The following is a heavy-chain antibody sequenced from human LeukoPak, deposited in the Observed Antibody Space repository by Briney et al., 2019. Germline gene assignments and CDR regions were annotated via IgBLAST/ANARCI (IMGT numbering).Heavy chain of an antibody. CDR3: ASAGYSSGWYVNY. V-gene: IGHV1-18*01. CDR2: ISAYNGNT. D-gene: IGHD6-19*01. Sequence: GASVKVSCKASGYTFTSYGISWVRQAPGQGLEWMGWISAYNGNTNYAQKLQGRVTMTRDTSTSTVYMELSSLRSEDTAVYYCASAGYSSGWYVNYWGQGTLVTVSS. J-gene: IGHJ4*02. CDR1: GYTFTSYG.